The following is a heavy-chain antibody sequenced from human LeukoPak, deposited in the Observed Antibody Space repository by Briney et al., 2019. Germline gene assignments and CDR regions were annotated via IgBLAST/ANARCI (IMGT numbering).Heavy chain of an antibody. CDR3: ASDLRGGYDY. V-gene: IGHV3-30*03. CDR2: LSYDGSNE. CDR1: GFPFSSYG. Sequence: GGSLRLSCAASGFPFSSYGMHWVRQAPGKGLEWVAVLSYDGSNEYYADSVKGRFTISRDNSKNTLYLQMNSLRVEDTAVYFCASDLRGGYDYWGQGTLVTVSS. J-gene: IGHJ1*01. D-gene: IGHD5-12*01.